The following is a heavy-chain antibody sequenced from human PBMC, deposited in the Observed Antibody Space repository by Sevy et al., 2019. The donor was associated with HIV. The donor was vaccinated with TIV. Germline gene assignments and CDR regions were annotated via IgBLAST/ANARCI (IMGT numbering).Heavy chain of an antibody. CDR3: AKGDRPFYGLDV. V-gene: IGHV3-23*01. CDR2: ISGSGGST. D-gene: IGHD2-15*01. Sequence: GGSLRLSCAASGFTFSTYAMSWVRQAPGKGLEWVSGISGSGGSTYYADSLKGRFTIFRDNSKNTLSLQMNSLRAEDTAVYYCAKGDRPFYGLDVWGQGTTVTVSS. J-gene: IGHJ6*02. CDR1: GFTFSTYA.